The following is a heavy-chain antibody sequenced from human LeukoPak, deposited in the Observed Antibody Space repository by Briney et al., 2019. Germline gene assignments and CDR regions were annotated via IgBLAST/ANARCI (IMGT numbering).Heavy chain of an antibody. V-gene: IGHV3-23*01. CDR1: GFTFSSYG. J-gene: IGHJ5*02. Sequence: QPGGSLRLSCAASGFTFSSYGMSWVRQAPGKGLEWVSAISGSGGSIYYADSVKGRFTISRDNSKNTLYLQMNSLRAEDTAVYYCARDLPLGYSGDWFDPWGQGTLVTVSS. D-gene: IGHD1-26*01. CDR2: ISGSGGSI. CDR3: ARDLPLGYSGDWFDP.